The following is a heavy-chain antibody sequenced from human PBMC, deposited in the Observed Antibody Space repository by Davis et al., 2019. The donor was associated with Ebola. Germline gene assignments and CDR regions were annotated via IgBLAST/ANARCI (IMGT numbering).Heavy chain of an antibody. Sequence: ASVKVSCKASGYTFTNYPIHWVRQAPGQRLEWMGWINAGNGNTKYSQKFQGRVTITRVTYASTAYMGLSSLRSEDTALYYCARDGGGYSYGDYWGQGTLVTVSS. CDR3: ARDGGGYSYGDY. J-gene: IGHJ4*02. CDR2: INAGNGNT. CDR1: GYTFTNYP. V-gene: IGHV1-3*01. D-gene: IGHD5-18*01.